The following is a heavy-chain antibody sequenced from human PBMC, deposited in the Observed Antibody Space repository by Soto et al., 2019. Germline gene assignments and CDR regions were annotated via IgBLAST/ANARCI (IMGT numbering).Heavy chain of an antibody. Sequence: GGSLRLSCAASGFTFSSYWMSWVRQAPGKGLEWVANIKQDGSEKYYVDSVKGRFTISRDNAKNSLYLQMNSLRAEDTAVYYCARGYHCGGDCYSVVDWLDPWGQGTLVTVSS. D-gene: IGHD2-21*01. CDR1: GFTFSSYW. CDR3: ARGYHCGGDCYSVVDWLDP. V-gene: IGHV3-7*01. J-gene: IGHJ5*02. CDR2: IKQDGSEK.